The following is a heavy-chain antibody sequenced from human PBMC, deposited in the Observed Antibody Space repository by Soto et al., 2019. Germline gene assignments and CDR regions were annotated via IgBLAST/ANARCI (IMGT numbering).Heavy chain of an antibody. Sequence: ASVKVSCKASGYTFTSYGISWVRQAPGQGLEWMGWISAYNGNTNYAQKLQGRVTMTTDTYTSTAYMELRSLRSDDTAVYYCARVGYCTNGVCYHFDYWGQGTLVTVSS. CDR1: GYTFTSYG. J-gene: IGHJ4*02. D-gene: IGHD2-8*01. CDR2: ISAYNGNT. V-gene: IGHV1-18*01. CDR3: ARVGYCTNGVCYHFDY.